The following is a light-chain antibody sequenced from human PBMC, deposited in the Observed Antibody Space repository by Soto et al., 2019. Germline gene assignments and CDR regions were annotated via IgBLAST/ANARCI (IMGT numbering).Light chain of an antibody. CDR1: SSDVGGYNY. V-gene: IGLV2-14*01. Sequence: QSALTQPASVSGSPGQSITISCTGTSSDVGGYNYVSWYQQHPGKDPKLMIYEVSNRPSRVSNRFSGSKSGNTASLTISGLQAEDEADYYCSSYTRSSTSYVFGTGTKVTVL. J-gene: IGLJ1*01. CDR2: EVS. CDR3: SSYTRSSTSYV.